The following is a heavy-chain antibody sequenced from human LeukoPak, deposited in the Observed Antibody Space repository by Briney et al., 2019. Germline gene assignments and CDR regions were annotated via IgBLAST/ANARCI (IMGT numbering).Heavy chain of an antibody. CDR2: IGDSGGNT. Sequence: LSGGSLRLSCAASGFTFSTYAMTWVRQAPGNGPEWVSGIGDSGGNTYYADSVKGRFTISRDNAKNSLYLQMNSLRAEDTAVYYCARDPGDYGDYGDYWGQGTLVTVSS. V-gene: IGHV3-23*01. CDR1: GFTFSTYA. CDR3: ARDPGDYGDYGDY. J-gene: IGHJ4*02. D-gene: IGHD4-17*01.